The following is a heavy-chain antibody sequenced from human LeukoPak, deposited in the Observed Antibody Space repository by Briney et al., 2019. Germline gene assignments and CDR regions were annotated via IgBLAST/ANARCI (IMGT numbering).Heavy chain of an antibody. CDR2: ISTTGRTT. CDR3: AGKPRDGYYDGRFDF. J-gene: IGHJ4*02. CDR1: GFIFSTYE. Sequence: GGSLRLSCAASGFIFSTYEMNWVRQAPGKGLEWVSYISTTGRTTYYADSVQGRFTMSRDNAKSSVYLQMSSLIAEDTAVYYCAGKPRDGYYDGRFDFWGQGTLVTVSS. D-gene: IGHD5-24*01. V-gene: IGHV3-48*03.